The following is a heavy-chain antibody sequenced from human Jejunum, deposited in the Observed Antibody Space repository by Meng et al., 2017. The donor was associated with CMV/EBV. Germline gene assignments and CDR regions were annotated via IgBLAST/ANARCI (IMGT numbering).Heavy chain of an antibody. CDR1: GYTFTGYY. CDR2: INPNSGDT. D-gene: IGHD5-18*01. J-gene: IGHJ4*02. V-gene: IGHV1-2*02. CDR3: VPQRGYGYAPTFDS. Sequence: SGYTFTGYYMHWVRQAPGQGLEWMGWINPNSGDTNYAQNFQGRVTMTRDTSISSAYMELSSLRSDDTAVYYCVPQRGYGYAPTFDSWGQGTLVTVSS.